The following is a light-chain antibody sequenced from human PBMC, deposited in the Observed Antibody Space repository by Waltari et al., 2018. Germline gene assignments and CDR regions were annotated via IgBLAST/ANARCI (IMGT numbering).Light chain of an antibody. J-gene: IGKJ3*01. CDR1: QSVSSY. CDR2: DAS. CDR3: QQRSNWFT. V-gene: IGKV3-11*01. Sequence: DIVMTQSPDSLAVSPGERATLSCRASQSVSSYLAWYQQKPGQAPSLLIYDASNRATGIPARFSGSGSGTDFTLTISSLAPEDFAVYYCQQRSNWFTFGPGTKVDIK.